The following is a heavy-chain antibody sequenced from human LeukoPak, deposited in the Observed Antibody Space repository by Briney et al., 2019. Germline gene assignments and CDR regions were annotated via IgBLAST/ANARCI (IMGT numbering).Heavy chain of an antibody. J-gene: IGHJ6*02. CDR1: GFTVSSNY. Sequence: GGSLRLSCAASGFTVSSNYMSWVRQAPGKGLEWVSVIYSGGSTYYADSVKGRFTISRDNSKNTLYLQMNSLRAEDTAVYYCARDRMVRGAFYYYGMDVWGQGTTVTVSS. D-gene: IGHD3-10*01. V-gene: IGHV3-53*01. CDR3: ARDRMVRGAFYYYGMDV. CDR2: IYSGGST.